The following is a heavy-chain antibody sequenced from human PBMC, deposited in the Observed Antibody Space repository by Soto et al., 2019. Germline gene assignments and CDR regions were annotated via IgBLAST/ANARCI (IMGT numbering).Heavy chain of an antibody. V-gene: IGHV3-53*01. CDR3: ASRDPYGSGSYIS. J-gene: IGHJ5*02. CDR1: GFTVSSNY. Sequence: GGSQRLSCAASGFTVSSNYMSWVRQAPGKGLEWVSVIYSGGSTYYADSVKGRFTISRDNSKNTLYLQMNSLRAEDTAVYYCASRDPYGSGSYISWGQGTLVTVSS. D-gene: IGHD3-10*01. CDR2: IYSGGST.